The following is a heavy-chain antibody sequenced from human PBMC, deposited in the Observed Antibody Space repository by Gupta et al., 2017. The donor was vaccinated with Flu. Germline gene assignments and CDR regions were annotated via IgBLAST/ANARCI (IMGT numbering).Heavy chain of an antibody. CDR1: GGTFSSYT. D-gene: IGHD4-23*01. J-gene: IGHJ4*02. CDR2: IIPILGIA. CDR3: ARLGGSFDY. Sequence: QVQLVQSGAEVKKPGSSVKVSCKAAGGTFSSYTISWVRQAPGQGREWMGRIIPILGIANYAQKFQGRVTITADKSTSTAYMELSSLRSEDTAVYYCARLGGSFDYWGQGTLVTVSS. V-gene: IGHV1-69*02.